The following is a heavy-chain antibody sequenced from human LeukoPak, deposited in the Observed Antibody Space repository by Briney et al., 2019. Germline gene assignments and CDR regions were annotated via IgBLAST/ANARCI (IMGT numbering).Heavy chain of an antibody. CDR3: ARFPSWGGFDY. J-gene: IGHJ4*02. D-gene: IGHD2-2*01. Sequence: SETLSLTCTVSGGSISSGGYYWSWIRQHPGKGLEWIGYIYYSGSTYYNPSLKSRVTISVDTSKNQFSLKLSSVTAADTAVYYCARFPSWGGFDYWGQGTLVTVSS. CDR2: IYYSGST. CDR1: GGSISSGGYY. V-gene: IGHV4-31*03.